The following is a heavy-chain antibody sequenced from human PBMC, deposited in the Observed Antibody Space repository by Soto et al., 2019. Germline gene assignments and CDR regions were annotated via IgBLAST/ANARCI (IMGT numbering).Heavy chain of an antibody. Sequence: PWGSLRLSCAASGFTFSSYAMSWVRQSPGKGLEWVSAISKSRGNTYYADSVKGRFTISRDNSKSTLYLQMNSLRAEDTAIYDCAKDDGGRFGELPWVRPWGRGTLVTVSS. D-gene: IGHD3-10*01. J-gene: IGHJ5*02. CDR1: GFTFSSYA. CDR2: ISKSRGNT. CDR3: AKDDGGRFGELPWVRP. V-gene: IGHV3-23*01.